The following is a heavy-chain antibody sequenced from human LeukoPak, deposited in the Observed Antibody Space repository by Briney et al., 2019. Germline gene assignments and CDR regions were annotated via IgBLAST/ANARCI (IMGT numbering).Heavy chain of an antibody. CDR3: ARAGKVVTCDY. CDR2: ISAYNGNT. Sequence: ASVKVSCKASGYTFTSYGISWLRQAPGQGLEWMGWISAYNGNTNYAQKLQGRVTMTTDTSTSKYYMELRSLRSDDTAVYYCARAGKVVTCDYWGQGTLVTVSS. D-gene: IGHD4-23*01. CDR1: GYTFTSYG. V-gene: IGHV1-18*01. J-gene: IGHJ4*02.